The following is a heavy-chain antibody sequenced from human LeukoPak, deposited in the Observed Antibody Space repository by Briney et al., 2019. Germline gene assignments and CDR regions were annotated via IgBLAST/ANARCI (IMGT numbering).Heavy chain of an antibody. CDR2: IIPIFGTA. J-gene: IGHJ4*02. Sequence: ASVKVSFKASGGTFSGYAISWVRQAPGQGLEWMGGIIPIFGTANYAQKFQGRVTITADESTSTAYMELSSLRSEDTAVYYCARGTYYYDSSGYLNYWGQGTLVTVSS. CDR1: GGTFSGYA. V-gene: IGHV1-69*13. CDR3: ARGTYYYDSSGYLNY. D-gene: IGHD3-22*01.